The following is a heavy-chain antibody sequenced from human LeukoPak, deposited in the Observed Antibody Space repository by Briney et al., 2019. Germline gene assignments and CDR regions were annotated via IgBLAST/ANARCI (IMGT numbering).Heavy chain of an antibody. J-gene: IGHJ4*02. CDR1: GGSISSYY. D-gene: IGHD6-19*01. V-gene: IGHV4-59*01. CDR2: IYYSGST. CDR3: ARADSSGWYRWAY. Sequence: SETLSLTCTVSGGSISSYYWSWLRQPPGKGLEWIGYIYYSGSTNYNPSLKNRVTISVDTSKNQFSLKLSSVTAADTAVYYCARADSSGWYRWAYWGQGILVTVSS.